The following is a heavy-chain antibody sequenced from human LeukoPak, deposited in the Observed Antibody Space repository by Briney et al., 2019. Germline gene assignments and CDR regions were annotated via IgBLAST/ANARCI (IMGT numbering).Heavy chain of an antibody. D-gene: IGHD1-1*01. CDR1: GFTFSGYW. CDR2: IKEDGSEK. CDR3: AKSRVQGFDP. V-gene: IGHV3-7*01. Sequence: PGGSLRLSCTVSGFTFSGYWMNWVRQAPGKGLEWVATIKEDGSEKFYVDSVKGRFTISRDNSKNTLYLQMNSLRAEDTAVYYCAKSRVQGFDPWGQGTLVTVSS. J-gene: IGHJ5*02.